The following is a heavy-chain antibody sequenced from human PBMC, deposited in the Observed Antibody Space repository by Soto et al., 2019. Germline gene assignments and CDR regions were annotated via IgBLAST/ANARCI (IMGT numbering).Heavy chain of an antibody. CDR3: AKGPDGSGYYHNWFDS. D-gene: IGHD3-22*01. J-gene: IGHJ5*01. Sequence: EVHLLESGGALVQPGGSLTLSCAASGFSFSDYAMSWVRQAPGKGLEGVSRISRTGDSAYYADSVKGRFAISRDRSKNRLSLQMNSLRVEDTAVYYCAKGPDGSGYYHNWFDSWGQGTLITVSS. V-gene: IGHV3-23*01. CDR2: ISRTGDSA. CDR1: GFSFSDYA.